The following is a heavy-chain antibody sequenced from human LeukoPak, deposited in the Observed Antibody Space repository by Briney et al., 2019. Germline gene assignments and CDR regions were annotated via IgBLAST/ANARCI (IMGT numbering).Heavy chain of an antibody. J-gene: IGHJ4*02. V-gene: IGHV1-69*01. Sequence: SVKVSCKASGGTFSSYAISWVRQAPGQGLEWMGGIIPIFGTANYAQEFQGRVTITADESTSTAYMELSSLRSEDTAVYYCAHHGDYDFWSGYFDYWGQGTLVTVSS. CDR2: IIPIFGTA. CDR3: AHHGDYDFWSGYFDY. D-gene: IGHD3-3*01. CDR1: GGTFSSYA.